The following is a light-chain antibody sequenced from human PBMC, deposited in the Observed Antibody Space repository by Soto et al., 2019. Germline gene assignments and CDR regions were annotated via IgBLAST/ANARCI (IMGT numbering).Light chain of an antibody. Sequence: EIVLTQSPGTLSVSPGERATLSCRTSQSLTSSYLTWYQQKPGQAPRLLISGASSRATGIPDRFSGSGSGTDFTLTISSLEPEDFAVYYCQQRSNWPPITFGQGTRLE. CDR3: QQRSNWPPIT. J-gene: IGKJ5*01. V-gene: IGKV3D-20*02. CDR2: GAS. CDR1: QSLTSSY.